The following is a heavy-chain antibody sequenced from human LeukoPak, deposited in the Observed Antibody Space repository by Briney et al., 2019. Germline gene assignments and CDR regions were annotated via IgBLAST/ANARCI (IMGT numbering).Heavy chain of an antibody. D-gene: IGHD3-9*01. J-gene: IGHJ4*02. V-gene: IGHV3-21*01. CDR3: ARDSNYDILTGCYSYYFDY. CDR1: GFTFSSYS. Sequence: PGGALRLSCAASGFTFSSYSMNWVRQAPGEGLEWVSSISSSSSYIYYADSVKGRFTISRDNAKNSLYLQMNSLRAEDTAVYYCARDSNYDILTGCYSYYFDYWGQGTLVTVSS. CDR2: ISSSSSYI.